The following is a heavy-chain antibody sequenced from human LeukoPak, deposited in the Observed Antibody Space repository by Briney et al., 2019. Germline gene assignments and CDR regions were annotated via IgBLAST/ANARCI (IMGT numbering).Heavy chain of an antibody. J-gene: IGHJ2*01. CDR1: GYSISSGYY. D-gene: IGHD6-13*01. CDR2: IYHSGST. CDR3: ARISEIAAAGTTPWYFDL. Sequence: PSETLSLTCTVSGYSISSGYYWGWIRQPPGKGLEWIGSIYHSGSTYYNPSLKSRVTISVDTSKNQFSLKLSSVTAADTAVYYCARISEIAAAGTTPWYFDLWGRGTLVTVSS. V-gene: IGHV4-38-2*02.